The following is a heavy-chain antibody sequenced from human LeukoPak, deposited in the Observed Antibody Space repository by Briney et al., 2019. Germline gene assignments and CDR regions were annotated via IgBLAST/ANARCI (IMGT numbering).Heavy chain of an antibody. D-gene: IGHD3-10*01. CDR2: IYYSGNT. J-gene: IGHJ6*03. CDR3: VSYYGSGTNSHYYYMDV. Sequence: ETLSLTCTVSGGSISGYYWNWIRQPPGKGLEWIGYIYYSGNTNYNPSLKSRVTISLDTSKNQFSLKLSSVTAADTAVYFCVSYYGSGTNSHYYYMDVWGKGTTVTISS. V-gene: IGHV4-59*01. CDR1: GGSISGYY.